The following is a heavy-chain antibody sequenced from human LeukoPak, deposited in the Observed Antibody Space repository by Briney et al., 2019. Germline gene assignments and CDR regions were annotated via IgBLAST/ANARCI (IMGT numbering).Heavy chain of an antibody. J-gene: IGHJ3*02. D-gene: IGHD3-22*01. CDR3: ARGGSYYYDSSDYPGAFDI. Sequence: PGGSLRLSCAASGFTLSFYDMHWVRQVTGKGLEWVSGIGTAGATYYADSVKGRFTISRENAKKSVYLQMNSLRDEDTAVYYCARGGSYYYDSSDYPGAFDIWGQGTMVTVSS. CDR2: IGTAGAT. CDR1: GFTLSFYD. V-gene: IGHV3-13*01.